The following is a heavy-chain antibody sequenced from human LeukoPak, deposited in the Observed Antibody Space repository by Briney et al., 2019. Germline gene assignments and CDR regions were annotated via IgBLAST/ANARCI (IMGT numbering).Heavy chain of an antibody. Sequence: GGALRLSCTASGFTLNSYAMSWVRQAPGKGLKWVSAIGGSGGRTYYEDSVKGRFTISRDNSKNKLYVQMNSLRAEDTAVYYCAKDKGAGTSYFDYWGQGTLVTVSS. D-gene: IGHD6-19*01. CDR3: AKDKGAGTSYFDY. V-gene: IGHV3-23*01. J-gene: IGHJ4*02. CDR1: GFTLNSYA. CDR2: IGGSGGRT.